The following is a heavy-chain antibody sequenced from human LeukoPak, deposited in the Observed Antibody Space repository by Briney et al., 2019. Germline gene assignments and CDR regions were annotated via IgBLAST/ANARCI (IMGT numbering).Heavy chain of an antibody. CDR2: IYYSGST. D-gene: IGHD3-22*01. J-gene: IGHJ4*02. CDR1: GGSISSHY. Sequence: SETLSLTCTVSGGSISSHYWSWIRQPPGKGLEWIGYIYYSGSTNYNPSLKSRVTISVDTSKNQFSLKLSSVTAADTAVYYCASRSPSSDSSGYPYYFDYWGQGTLVTVSS. V-gene: IGHV4-59*11. CDR3: ASRSPSSDSSGYPYYFDY.